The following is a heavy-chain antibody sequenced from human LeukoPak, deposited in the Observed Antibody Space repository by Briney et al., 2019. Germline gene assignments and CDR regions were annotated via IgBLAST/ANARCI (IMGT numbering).Heavy chain of an antibody. Sequence: GGSLRLSCAASGFTFSSYWMSWVRQAPGKGLEWVANIKQDGSEKYYVDSVKGRFTISRDNAKNSLYLQMNSLRAEDTAVYYCARAKSTPAFITVIVVVITHFDYWGQGTLVTVSS. CDR1: GFTFSSYW. CDR3: ARAKSTPAFITVIVVVITHFDY. J-gene: IGHJ4*02. CDR2: IKQDGSEK. D-gene: IGHD3-22*01. V-gene: IGHV3-7*01.